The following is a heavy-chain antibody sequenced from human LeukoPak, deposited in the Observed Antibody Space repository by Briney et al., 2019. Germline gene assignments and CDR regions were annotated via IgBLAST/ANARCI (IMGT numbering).Heavy chain of an antibody. V-gene: IGHV3-53*05. D-gene: IGHD3-10*01. Sequence: GGSLRLSCAASGFTVSSNYMSWVRQAPGKGLEWGSVIYSGGSTYYADSVKGRFTISRDNSKNTLYLQMNSLRAEDTALYYCAKDYMVRGYYYYGMDVWGQGTTVTVSS. CDR1: GFTVSSNY. CDR2: IYSGGST. J-gene: IGHJ6*02. CDR3: AKDYMVRGYYYYGMDV.